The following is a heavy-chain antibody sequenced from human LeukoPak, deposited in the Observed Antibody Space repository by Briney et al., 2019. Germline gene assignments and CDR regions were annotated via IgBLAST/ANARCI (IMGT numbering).Heavy chain of an antibody. CDR3: ARLYYFDTSGSLDP. Sequence: SETLSLTCTVSGGSISHSSYSWAWIRQPPGKGLEWIATVYYTGTPYYNPSLKSRVTVSGDTSKNQFFLRVKSVTAADTAVYYCARLYYFDTSGSLDPWGQGTRVTVPS. CDR2: VYYTGTP. D-gene: IGHD3-22*01. V-gene: IGHV4-39*07. CDR1: GGSISHSSYS. J-gene: IGHJ5*02.